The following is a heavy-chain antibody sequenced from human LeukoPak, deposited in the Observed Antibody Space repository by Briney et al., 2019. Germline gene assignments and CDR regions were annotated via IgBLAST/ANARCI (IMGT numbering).Heavy chain of an antibody. CDR2: IYYSGTT. Sequence: PSETLSLTCTVSGGSISSYYWSWVRQHPEKGLEWIAYIYYSGTTYYNPSLKSRATISIDTSKNQFSLKLSPVTAADTAVYYCARLRGRIALYYFDYWGQGTLVTVSS. CDR3: ARLRGRIALYYFDY. CDR1: GGSISSYY. J-gene: IGHJ4*02. V-gene: IGHV4-59*06. D-gene: IGHD3-3*02.